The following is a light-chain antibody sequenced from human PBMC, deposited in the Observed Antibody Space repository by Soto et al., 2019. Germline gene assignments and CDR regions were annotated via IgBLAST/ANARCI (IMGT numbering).Light chain of an antibody. V-gene: IGLV2-23*03. Sequence: QSALTQPASVSGSPGQSITISCTGTSSDVGSYNLVSWYQQHPGKAPKLMIYEGSKRPSGVSNRFSGSKSGNTASLTISGLQAEDEAEYYCCSYAGSSTFLVFGGGTKVTVL. CDR2: EGS. CDR1: SSDVGSYNL. CDR3: CSYAGSSTFLV. J-gene: IGLJ2*01.